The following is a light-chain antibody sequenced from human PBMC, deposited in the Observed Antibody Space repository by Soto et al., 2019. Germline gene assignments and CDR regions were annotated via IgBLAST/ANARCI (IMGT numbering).Light chain of an antibody. CDR1: QSISGW. J-gene: IGKJ3*01. Sequence: DIQMTQSPSTLSASVGDRVTITCRASQSISGWLAWYQQKPGKAPKLLIYKASSLESGVPSRFSGSGSCTEFTLTISSLQPDDFATYYCQQYDSLVTFGPGTKVDIK. CDR3: QQYDSLVT. V-gene: IGKV1-5*03. CDR2: KAS.